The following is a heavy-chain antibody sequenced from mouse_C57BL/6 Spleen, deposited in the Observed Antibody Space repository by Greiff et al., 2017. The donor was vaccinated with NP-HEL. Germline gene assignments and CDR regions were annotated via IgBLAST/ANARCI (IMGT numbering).Heavy chain of an antibody. D-gene: IGHD1-1*01. Sequence: EVQLQQSGPELVKPGASVKISCKASGYSFTGYYMNWVKQSPEKSLEWIGEINPSTGGTTYNQKFKAKATLTVDKSSSTAYMQLKSLTSEDSAVYYCAKGAYYGFDYWGQGTTLTVSS. CDR3: AKGAYYGFDY. J-gene: IGHJ2*01. V-gene: IGHV1-42*01. CDR1: GYSFTGYY. CDR2: INPSTGGT.